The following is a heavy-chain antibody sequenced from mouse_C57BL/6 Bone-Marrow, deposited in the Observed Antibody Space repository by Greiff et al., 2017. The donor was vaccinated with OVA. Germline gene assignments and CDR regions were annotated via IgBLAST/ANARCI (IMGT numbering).Heavy chain of an antibody. Sequence: QVQLQQSGAELVRPGASVTLSCKASGYTFTDYEMHWVKQTPVHGLEWIGAIDPETGGTAYNQKFKGKAILTADKSSSTAYMELRSLTSEDSAVYYCTRDWENYSNYGFYYYAMDDWGQGTSVTVSS. D-gene: IGHD2-5*01. CDR1: GYTFTDYE. V-gene: IGHV1-15*01. J-gene: IGHJ4*01. CDR3: TRDWENYSNYGFYYYAMDD. CDR2: IDPETGGT.